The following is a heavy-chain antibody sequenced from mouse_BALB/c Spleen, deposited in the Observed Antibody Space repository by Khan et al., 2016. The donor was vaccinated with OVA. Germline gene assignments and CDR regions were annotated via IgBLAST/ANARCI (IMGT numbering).Heavy chain of an antibody. Sequence: VQLQQSGPELVKPGASVKISCKASGYSFTGYFMNWVMQSHGKSLEWIGRINPHIGETFYNQKFKGKATLTVDESSSTAHMELRSLTSEDAAVYYCARTYGSDFDNWGQGTTFTVSS. D-gene: IGHD1-1*01. CDR3: ARTYGSDFDN. CDR1: GYSFTGYF. V-gene: IGHV1-20*01. J-gene: IGHJ2*01. CDR2: INPHIGET.